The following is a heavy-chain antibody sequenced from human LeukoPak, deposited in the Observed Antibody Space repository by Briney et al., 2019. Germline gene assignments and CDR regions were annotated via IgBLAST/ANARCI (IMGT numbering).Heavy chain of an antibody. CDR1: GFTFNSYA. Sequence: PGGSLRLSCAASGFTFNSYAMCWVRQAPGKGLEWISCISGSGIDTFYADSVKGRFTISRDSSKNTVFLQMNNLRAEDTAMYYCAKRGGESNGWGAFGYWGQGTLVTVSS. CDR3: AKRGGESNGWGAFGY. CDR2: ISGSGIDT. D-gene: IGHD6-19*01. J-gene: IGHJ4*02. V-gene: IGHV3-23*01.